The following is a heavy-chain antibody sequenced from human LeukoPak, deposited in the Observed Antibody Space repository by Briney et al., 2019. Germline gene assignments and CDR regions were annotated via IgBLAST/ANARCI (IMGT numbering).Heavy chain of an antibody. J-gene: IGHJ4*02. V-gene: IGHV4-59*01. CDR1: GGXISSYY. CDR3: ARSSISGSYPFDY. CDR2: FYSSGTT. D-gene: IGHD1-26*01. Sequence: SETLSLTCTVSGGXISSYYCTWIRQPPGKGPEWIGPFYSSGTTNYNPSIKSRVTIPVDTSKNQFSLKLSSVTAADTDVYYCARSSISGSYPFDYWGQGTLVTVSS.